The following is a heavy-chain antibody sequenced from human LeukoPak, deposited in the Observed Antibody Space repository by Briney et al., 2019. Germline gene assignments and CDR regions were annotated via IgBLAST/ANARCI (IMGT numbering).Heavy chain of an antibody. J-gene: IGHJ4*02. V-gene: IGHV3-30-3*01. Sequence: GRSLRLSCAASGFTFRNHAIHWVRQAPGKGLEWVAVISDDGSSKYYADSVKGRFIISRDNSKNTLYLQMNSLRAEETAVYFCARGHSGSDWLIDYWGQGTLVIVSS. CDR1: GFTFRNHA. CDR2: ISDDGSSK. CDR3: ARGHSGSDWLIDY. D-gene: IGHD1-26*01.